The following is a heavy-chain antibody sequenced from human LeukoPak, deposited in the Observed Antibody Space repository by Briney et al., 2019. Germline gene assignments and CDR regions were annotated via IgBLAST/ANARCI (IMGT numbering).Heavy chain of an antibody. CDR2: ISYDGSNK. D-gene: IGHD2-2*01. CDR1: GFTFSSYA. V-gene: IGHV3-30-3*01. Sequence: SGGSLRLSCAASGFTFSSYAMHWVRQAPGKGLEWVAVISYDGSNKYYADSVKGRFTISRDNSKNTLYLQMNSLRAEDTAVYYCARDRGKHYCSSTSCYFHRWLDPWGQGTLVTVSS. J-gene: IGHJ5*02. CDR3: ARDRGKHYCSSTSCYFHRWLDP.